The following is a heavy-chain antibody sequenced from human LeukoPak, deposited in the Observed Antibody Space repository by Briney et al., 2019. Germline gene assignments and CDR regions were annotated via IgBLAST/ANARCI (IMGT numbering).Heavy chain of an antibody. CDR1: GGSFSGYY. Sequence: SETLSLTCAVYGGSFSGYYWSWIRQPPGKGLEWIGEINHSGSTNYNPSLKSRVTISVDTSKNQFSLKLSSATAADTAVYYCASRGYSYVPQTWGQGTLVTVSS. CDR3: ASRGYSYVPQT. J-gene: IGHJ5*02. V-gene: IGHV4-34*01. D-gene: IGHD5-18*01. CDR2: INHSGST.